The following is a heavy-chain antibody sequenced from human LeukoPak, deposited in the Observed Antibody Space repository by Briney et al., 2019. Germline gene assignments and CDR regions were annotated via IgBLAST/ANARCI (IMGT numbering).Heavy chain of an antibody. CDR1: GFTFSNCA. CDR3: AKGFYGSGRSDY. V-gene: IGHV3-23*01. CDR2: ISGSGGTT. Sequence: GGSLRLSCAGSGFTFSNCAMSWVRQAPGKGLEWVSSISGSGGTTYYADSVKGRFTISRDNSKKTLYLQMNSLRAEDTAVYHCAKGFYGSGRSDYWGQGTLVTVSS. D-gene: IGHD3-10*01. J-gene: IGHJ4*02.